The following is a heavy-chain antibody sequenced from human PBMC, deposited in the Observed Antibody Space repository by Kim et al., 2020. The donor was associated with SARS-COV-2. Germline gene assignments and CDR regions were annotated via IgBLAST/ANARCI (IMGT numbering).Heavy chain of an antibody. V-gene: IGHV4-59*08. Sequence: SETLSLTCTVSGGSISSYYWSWIRQPPGKGLEWIGYIYYSGSTNYNPSLKSRVTISVDTSKNQFSLKLSSVTAADTAVYYCARHPLQNYNWFDPWGQGTLVTVSS. CDR2: IYYSGST. CDR3: ARHPLQNYNWFDP. CDR1: GGSISSYY. D-gene: IGHD4-4*01. J-gene: IGHJ5*02.